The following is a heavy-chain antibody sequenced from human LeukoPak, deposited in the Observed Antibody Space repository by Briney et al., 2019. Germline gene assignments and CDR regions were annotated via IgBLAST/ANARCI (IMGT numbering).Heavy chain of an antibody. CDR3: ARVPDGYTIPFDY. CDR1: GGTFSSYA. J-gene: IGHJ4*02. D-gene: IGHD5-24*01. Sequence: ASVKVSCKASGGTFSSYAISWVRQAPGQGLEWMGWISAYNGNTNYAQKLQGRVTMTTDTSTSTAYMELRSLRSDDTAVYYCARVPDGYTIPFDYWGQGTLVTVSS. CDR2: ISAYNGNT. V-gene: IGHV1-18*01.